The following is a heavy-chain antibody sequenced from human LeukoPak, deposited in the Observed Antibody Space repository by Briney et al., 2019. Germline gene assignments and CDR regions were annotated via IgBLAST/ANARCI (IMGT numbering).Heavy chain of an antibody. CDR3: ARMNWDSSGSSDH. CDR2: IIPILGIA. J-gene: IGHJ4*02. CDR1: GGTFSSYA. V-gene: IGHV1-69*04. D-gene: IGHD6-19*01. Sequence: ASVKVSCKASGGTFSSYAISWVRQAPGQGLEWMGRIIPILGIANYAQKFQGRVTITADKSTSTAYMELSSLRSEDTAVYYCARMNWDSSGSSDHWGQGTLVTVSS.